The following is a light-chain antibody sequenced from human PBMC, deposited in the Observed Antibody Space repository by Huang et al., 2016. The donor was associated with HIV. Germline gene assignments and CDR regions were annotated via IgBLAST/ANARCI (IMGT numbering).Light chain of an antibody. Sequence: DIVMTQTPLSLSVTPGQPASISCKSSQSLVHGDGKTYLYWYLQKPGQSPQLLISEVSSRFSAVPDRFSGGGSGTDFTRKSSRVEAEDVGVYYCMQGIHPWTFGQGTKVEIK. CDR2: EVS. CDR1: QSLVHGDGKTY. CDR3: MQGIHPWT. V-gene: IGKV2-29*02. J-gene: IGKJ1*01.